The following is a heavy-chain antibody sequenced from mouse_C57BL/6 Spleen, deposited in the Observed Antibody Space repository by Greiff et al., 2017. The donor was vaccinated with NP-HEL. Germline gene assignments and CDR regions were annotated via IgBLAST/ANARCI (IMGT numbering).Heavy chain of an antibody. Sequence: EVQLQESGGGLVKPGGSLKLSCAASGFTFSSYAMSWVRQTPEKRLEWVATISDGGSYTYYPDNVKGRFTISRDNAKNNLYLQMSHLKSEDTAMYYCARETGSWFAYWGQGTLVTVSA. V-gene: IGHV5-4*01. CDR3: ARETGSWFAY. CDR2: ISDGGSYT. CDR1: GFTFSSYA. D-gene: IGHD4-1*01. J-gene: IGHJ3*01.